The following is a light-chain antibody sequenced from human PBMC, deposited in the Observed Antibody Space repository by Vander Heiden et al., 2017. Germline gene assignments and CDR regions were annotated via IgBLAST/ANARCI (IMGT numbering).Light chain of an antibody. J-gene: IGKJ1*01. V-gene: IGKV1-5*03. CDR2: KAS. Sequence: DIQMTQSPSTLSASVGDRVTITCRASQSISSWLAWYQQKPGKAPKLLIYKASSLESGVPSRSTGSGSGTEFTLTISSLQPDDFATYYCQQYYSYSRTFGQGTKVEIK. CDR1: QSISSW. CDR3: QQYYSYSRT.